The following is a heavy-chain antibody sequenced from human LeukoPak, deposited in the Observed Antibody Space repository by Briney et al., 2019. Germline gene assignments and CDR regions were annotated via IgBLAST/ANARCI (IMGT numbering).Heavy chain of an antibody. CDR2: ISAYNGNT. V-gene: IGHV1-18*01. CDR3: ARDSDSLKGYYDSSGYQTNP. Sequence: VASVKVSCKASGYTFTSYGINWVRQAPGQGLEWMGWISAYNGNTNYAQKLQGRVTMTTDTSTSTAYMELRSLRSDDTAVYYCARDSDSLKGYYDSSGYQTNPWGQGTLVTVSS. CDR1: GYTFTSYG. D-gene: IGHD3-22*01. J-gene: IGHJ5*02.